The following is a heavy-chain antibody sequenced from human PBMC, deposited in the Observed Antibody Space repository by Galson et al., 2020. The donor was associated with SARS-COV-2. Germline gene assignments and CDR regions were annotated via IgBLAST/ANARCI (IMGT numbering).Heavy chain of an antibody. CDR3: ARDRSYSYYGSGSYGDAFDI. Sequence: TGGSLRLSCAASGFTFSSYAMHWVRQAPGKGLEWVAVISYDGSNKYYADSVKGRFTISRDNSKNTLYLQMNSLRAEDTAVYYCARDRSYSYYGSGSYGDAFDIWGQGTMVTVSS. J-gene: IGHJ3*02. CDR2: ISYDGSNK. D-gene: IGHD3-10*01. V-gene: IGHV3-30-3*01. CDR1: GFTFSSYA.